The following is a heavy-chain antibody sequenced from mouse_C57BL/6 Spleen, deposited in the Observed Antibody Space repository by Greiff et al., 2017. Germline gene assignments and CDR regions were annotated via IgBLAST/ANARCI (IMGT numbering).Heavy chain of an antibody. Sequence: QVQLQQPGAELVKPGASVKMSCTASGYTFTSYWITWVKQRPGQGLEWVGDIYPGSGSTNYKDPFKSKATLTVDTSSSTAYMQLSSLTSEDSAVYYCARASLTTVVATPFDYWGQGTTLTVSS. CDR3: ARASLTTVVATPFDY. CDR1: GYTFTSYW. D-gene: IGHD1-1*01. CDR2: IYPGSGST. J-gene: IGHJ2*01. V-gene: IGHV1-55*01.